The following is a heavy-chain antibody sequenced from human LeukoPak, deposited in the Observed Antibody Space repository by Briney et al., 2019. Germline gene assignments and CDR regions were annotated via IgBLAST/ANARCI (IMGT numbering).Heavy chain of an antibody. J-gene: IGHJ4*02. CDR1: GFTFSSYG. V-gene: IGHV3-30*18. CDR3: AKDRYSYAFEYSDS. D-gene: IGHD5-18*01. Sequence: GGSLRLSCAASGFTFSSYGMHWVRQAPGKGLDWVAVISNDGSKKYYADSVKGRFTISRDNSKNTLSLQVSSLRTEDTAVYYCAKDRYSYAFEYSDSWGQGTLVAVSS. CDR2: ISNDGSKK.